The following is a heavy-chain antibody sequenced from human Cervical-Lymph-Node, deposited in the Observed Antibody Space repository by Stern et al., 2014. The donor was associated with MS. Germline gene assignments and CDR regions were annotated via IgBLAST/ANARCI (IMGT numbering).Heavy chain of an antibody. D-gene: IGHD1-14*01. CDR2: IIPMYGAA. V-gene: IGHV1-69*01. Sequence: VQLVESGAELKKPGSSGKVSGKASGGSFSSYAVNWVRQAPGQGPEWLGVIIPMYGAANYAQKFQGRVTLIADESTSTAYMELISLTSEDTAVYYCTREATAHSGTFDFWGQGTLVTV. J-gene: IGHJ4*02. CDR1: GGSFSSYA. CDR3: TREATAHSGTFDF.